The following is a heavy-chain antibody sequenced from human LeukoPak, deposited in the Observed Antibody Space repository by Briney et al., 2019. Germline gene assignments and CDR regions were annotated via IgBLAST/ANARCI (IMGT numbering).Heavy chain of an antibody. CDR3: ARALYYYDSSGSYYYYYYGMDV. V-gene: IGHV3-33*01. CDR2: IWYDGSNK. J-gene: IGHJ6*02. D-gene: IGHD3-22*01. Sequence: GGSLRLSCAASGFTFSSYGMHWVRQAPGKGLEWVAVIWYDGSNKYYADSVKGRFTISRDNSKNTPYLQMNSLRAEDTAVYYCARALYYYDSSGSYYYYYYGMDVWGQGPTVTVSS. CDR1: GFTFSSYG.